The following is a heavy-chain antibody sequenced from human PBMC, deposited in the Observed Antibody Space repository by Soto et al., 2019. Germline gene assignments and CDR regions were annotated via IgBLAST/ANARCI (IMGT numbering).Heavy chain of an antibody. Sequence: GGSLRLSCAASGFTFSSYAMSWVRQAPGKGLEWVSAISGSGGSTYYADSVKGRFTISRDNSKNTLYLQMNSLRAEDTAVYYCVTGRDYCWLEHPDSAMDVWGQGTMVTVSS. J-gene: IGHJ3*01. V-gene: IGHV3-23*01. CDR1: GFTFSSYA. D-gene: IGHD3-9*01. CDR2: ISGSGGST. CDR3: VTGRDYCWLEHPDSAMDV.